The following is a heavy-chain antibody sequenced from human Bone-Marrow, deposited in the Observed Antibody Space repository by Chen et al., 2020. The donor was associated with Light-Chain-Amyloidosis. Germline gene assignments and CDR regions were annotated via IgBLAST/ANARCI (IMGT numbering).Heavy chain of an antibody. J-gene: IGHJ6*02. D-gene: IGHD2-2*01. CDR2: ISGSGGTT. CDR3: ASPVGYCSSTSCYYYYYGMDV. Sequence: GSLRLSCAASGFTFSSNPMNWVRQAPGRGLEWVSDISGSGGTTYYADSVKGRFTISRDTARNTLYLQMHSLRAEDTAVYYCASPVGYCSSTSCYYYYYGMDVWGQGTTVTVSS. CDR1: GFTFSSNP. V-gene: IGHV3-23*01.